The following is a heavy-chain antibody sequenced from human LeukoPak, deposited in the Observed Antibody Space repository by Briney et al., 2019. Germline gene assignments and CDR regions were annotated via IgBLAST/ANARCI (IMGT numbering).Heavy chain of an antibody. CDR2: ISGSGGST. Sequence: GGSLRLSCAASGFTFSSYAMSWVRQAPGKGLEWVSAISGSGGSTYYADSVKGRFTISRDNSKNTLYLQMNSLRAEDTAVYYCAKAKSITMVRGAPERPFDCWGQGTLVTVSS. J-gene: IGHJ4*02. V-gene: IGHV3-23*01. CDR3: AKAKSITMVRGAPERPFDC. D-gene: IGHD3-10*01. CDR1: GFTFSSYA.